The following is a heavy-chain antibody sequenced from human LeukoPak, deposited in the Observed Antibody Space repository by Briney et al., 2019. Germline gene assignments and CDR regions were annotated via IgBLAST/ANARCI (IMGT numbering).Heavy chain of an antibody. D-gene: IGHD2-2*02. CDR3: ARHRRCSSTSCYIDY. J-gene: IGHJ4*02. CDR2: IYYSGST. V-gene: IGHV4-39*01. CDR1: GGSISSSSYY. Sequence: SETLSLTCTVSGGSISSSSYYWGWIRQPPGKGLEWIGSIYYSGSTYYNPSLKSRVTIPVDTSKNQFSLKLSSVTAADTAVYYCARHRRCSSTSCYIDYWGQGTLVTVSS.